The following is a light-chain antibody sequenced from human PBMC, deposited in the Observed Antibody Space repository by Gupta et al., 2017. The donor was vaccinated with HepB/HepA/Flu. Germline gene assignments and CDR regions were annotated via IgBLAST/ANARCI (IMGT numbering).Light chain of an antibody. CDR1: SSNIGINT. CDR3: AAWDDSLIVVV. V-gene: IGLV1-44*01. CDR2: RNN. Sequence: QSVLTQPPSASGTPGQRVTISCSGSSSNIGINTVNWYQQVPGTAPKLLIYRNNQRPSGVPDRFSGSKSGTSASLAISGLQSEDEADYYCAAWDDSLIVVVFGGGTKLTVL. J-gene: IGLJ2*01.